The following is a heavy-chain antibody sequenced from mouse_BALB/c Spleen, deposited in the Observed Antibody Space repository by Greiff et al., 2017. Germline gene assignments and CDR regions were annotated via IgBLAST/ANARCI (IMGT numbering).Heavy chain of an antibody. J-gene: IGHJ2*01. CDR3: AREGLTTVVATDY. Sequence: VQLQQPGAELVMPGASVKMSCKASGYTFTDYWMPWVKQRPGQGLEWIGAIVTSDSYTSYNQKFKGKATLTVDESSSTAYMQLSSLTSEDSAVYYCAREGLTTVVATDYWGQGTTLTVSS. CDR2: IVTSDSYT. CDR1: GYTFTDYW. V-gene: IGHV1-69*01. D-gene: IGHD1-1*01.